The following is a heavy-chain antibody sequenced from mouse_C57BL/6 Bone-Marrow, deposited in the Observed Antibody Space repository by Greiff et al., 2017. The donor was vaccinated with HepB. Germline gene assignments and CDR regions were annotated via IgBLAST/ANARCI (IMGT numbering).Heavy chain of an antibody. V-gene: IGHV14-4*01. CDR1: GFNIKDDY. CDR2: IDPEHGDT. Sequence: VQLKESGAELVRPGASVKLSCTASGFNIKDDYMHWVKQRPEQGLEWIGWIDPEHGDTEYASKFQGKATITADTSSNTAYLQLSSLTSEDTAVYYWTCYYGSSCYWYFDVWGTGTTVTVSS. CDR3: TCYYGSSCYWYFDV. D-gene: IGHD1-1*01. J-gene: IGHJ1*03.